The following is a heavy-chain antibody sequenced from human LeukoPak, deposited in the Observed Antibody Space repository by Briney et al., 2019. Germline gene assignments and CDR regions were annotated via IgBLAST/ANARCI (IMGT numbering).Heavy chain of an antibody. Sequence: SETLSLTCAVYGGSFSGYYWSWIRQPPGKGLEWIGEINHSGSTNYNPSLKSRVTISVDTSKNQFSLKLSSVTAADTAVYYCARGAVLRYFDWLLGDYFDYWGQGTLVTVSS. CDR1: GGSFSGYY. CDR3: ARGAVLRYFDWLLGDYFDY. V-gene: IGHV4-34*01. J-gene: IGHJ4*02. D-gene: IGHD3-9*01. CDR2: INHSGST.